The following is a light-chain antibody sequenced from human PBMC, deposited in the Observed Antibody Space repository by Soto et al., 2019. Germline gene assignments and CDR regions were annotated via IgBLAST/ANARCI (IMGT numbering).Light chain of an antibody. J-gene: IGKJ4*01. CDR3: QRYNNWPLT. CDR2: DAS. Sequence: EIVLKQSPDTLSVSPGERATLSCRASQSMSRTFAWYQQKSGQPPRLLIYDASTRATGFPARFSGSGSGTEFTLTISSLQSEGFAVYYCQRYNNWPLTFGGWTTVEIK. CDR1: QSMSRT. V-gene: IGKV3D-15*01.